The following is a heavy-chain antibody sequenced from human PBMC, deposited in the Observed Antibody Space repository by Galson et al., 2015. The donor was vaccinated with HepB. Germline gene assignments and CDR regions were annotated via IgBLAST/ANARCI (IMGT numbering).Heavy chain of an antibody. CDR1: GFTVSSNY. CDR3: ARASNWNDVGPLNYFDY. V-gene: IGHV3-53*04. CDR2: IYSGGST. J-gene: IGHJ4*02. D-gene: IGHD1-20*01. Sequence: SLRLSCAASGFTVSSNYMGWVRQAPGKGLEWVSVIYSGGSTYYADSVKGRFTISRHNSKNTLYLQMNSLRAEDTAVYYCARASNWNDVGPLNYFDYWGQGTLVTVSS.